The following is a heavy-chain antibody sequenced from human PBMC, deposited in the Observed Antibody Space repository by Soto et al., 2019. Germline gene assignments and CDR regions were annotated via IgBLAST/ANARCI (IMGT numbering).Heavy chain of an antibody. CDR2: INTDGSTT. CDR1: GFTFSNYW. J-gene: IGHJ4*02. Sequence: EVQLVESGGGLVQPGGSLRLSCAASGFTFSNYWMHWVRQAPGKGPVWVSRINTDGSTTNYADSVKGRCTISRDNAKNTLYLQTHSLGAEDTAVYYCARDLGGYASHWGQGTLVTVSS. CDR3: ARDLGGYASH. D-gene: IGHD3-16*01. V-gene: IGHV3-74*01.